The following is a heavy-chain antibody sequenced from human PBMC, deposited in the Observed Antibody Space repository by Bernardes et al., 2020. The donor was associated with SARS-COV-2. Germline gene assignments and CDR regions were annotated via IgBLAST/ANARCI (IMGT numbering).Heavy chain of an antibody. Sequence: SVKVSCKASGGTFSSYTISWVRQAPGQGLEWMGRIISILGIANYAQKFQGRVTITADKSTSTAYMELSSLRSEDTAVYYCARDQSGYSYGLGTPELSGYYYYMDVWGKGTTVTVSS. CDR2: IISILGIA. CDR3: ARDQSGYSYGLGTPELSGYYYYMDV. J-gene: IGHJ6*03. D-gene: IGHD5-18*01. CDR1: GGTFSSYT. V-gene: IGHV1-69*04.